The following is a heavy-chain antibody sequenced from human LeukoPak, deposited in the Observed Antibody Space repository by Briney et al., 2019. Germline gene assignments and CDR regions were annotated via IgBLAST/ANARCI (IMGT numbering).Heavy chain of an antibody. V-gene: IGHV1-8*01. Sequence: GASVKVSCKASGYTFTSYDINWVRQATGQGLEWMGWMNPNSGNTGYAQRFQGRVTMTRNTSISTAHMELSSLRSKDTAVYYCARGSGRVLGATDYWGQGTLVTVSS. CDR3: ARGSGRVLGATDY. J-gene: IGHJ4*02. CDR1: GYTFTSYD. CDR2: MNPNSGNT. D-gene: IGHD1-26*01.